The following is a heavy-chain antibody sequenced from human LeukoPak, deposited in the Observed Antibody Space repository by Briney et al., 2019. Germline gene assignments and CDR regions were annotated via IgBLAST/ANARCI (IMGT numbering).Heavy chain of an antibody. CDR3: ARARDGSGSYDLYFDY. V-gene: IGHV3-21*01. J-gene: IGHJ4*02. CDR2: ISSSSSYI. CDR1: GFTFSSYS. D-gene: IGHD3-10*01. Sequence: GGSLRLSCAASGFTFSSYSMNWVRQAPGKGLEWVSSISSSSSYIYYADSVKGRFTISRDNAKNSLYLQMNSLRAEDTAVYYCARARDGSGSYDLYFDYWGQGTLVTVSS.